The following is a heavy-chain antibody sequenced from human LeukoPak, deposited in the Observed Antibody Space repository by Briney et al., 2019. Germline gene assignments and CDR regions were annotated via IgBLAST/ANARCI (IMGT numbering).Heavy chain of an antibody. CDR3: AKGLFGVVIDIDY. CDR2: ISWNSGSI. D-gene: IGHD3-3*01. V-gene: IGHV3-9*01. Sequence: GGSLRLSCAASGFTFDDYAMHWVRQAPGKGLEWVSAISWNSGSIGYADSVKGRFTISRDNAKNSLYLQMNSLRAEDTALYYCAKGLFGVVIDIDYWGQGTLVTVSS. CDR1: GFTFDDYA. J-gene: IGHJ4*02.